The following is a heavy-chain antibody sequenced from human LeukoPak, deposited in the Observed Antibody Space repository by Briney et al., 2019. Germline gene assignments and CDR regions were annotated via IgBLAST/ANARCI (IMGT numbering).Heavy chain of an antibody. V-gene: IGHV4-4*07. CDR3: ARLITGTTTAFDI. CDR1: GGSISGYY. CDR2: VYTSGST. Sequence: SETLSLTCSVSGGSISGYYWTRIRQPAGKGLEWIGRVYTSGSTHYNPSLKTRLTMSVDTSKNQFSLKLSSVTAADTAVYYCARLITGTTTAFDIWGQGTMVTVSS. D-gene: IGHD1-7*01. J-gene: IGHJ3*02.